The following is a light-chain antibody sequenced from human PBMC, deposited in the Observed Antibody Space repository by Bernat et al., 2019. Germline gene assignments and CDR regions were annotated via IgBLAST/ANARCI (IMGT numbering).Light chain of an antibody. J-gene: IGKJ4*01. Sequence: DIQMTQSPSTLSASVGDRVTITCRASQSISSWLAWYQQKPGKAPKLLMYKASSLESGVPSRFSGSGSGTVFTLSISSLQPDDFATYYCQQYNSYPLTFGGGTKVEIK. V-gene: IGKV1-5*03. CDR2: KAS. CDR3: QQYNSYPLT. CDR1: QSISSW.